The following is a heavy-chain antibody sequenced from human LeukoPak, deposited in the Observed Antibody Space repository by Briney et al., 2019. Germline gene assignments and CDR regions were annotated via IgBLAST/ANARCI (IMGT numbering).Heavy chain of an antibody. CDR1: GGSISSSNW. V-gene: IGHV4-4*02. CDR2: IYHSGTT. J-gene: IGHJ4*02. CDR3: ARVVPPTDYGSGSYFWDPYYFDY. D-gene: IGHD3-10*01. Sequence: SGTLSLTCAVSGGSISSSNWWSWVRQPPGKGLEWIGEIYHSGTTNYTPSLKSRVTISVDKSKNQFSLKLSSVTAADTAVYYCARVVPPTDYGSGSYFWDPYYFDYWGQGTLVTVSS.